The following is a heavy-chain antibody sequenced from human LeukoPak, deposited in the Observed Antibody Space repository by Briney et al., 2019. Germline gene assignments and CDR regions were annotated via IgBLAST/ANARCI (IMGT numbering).Heavy chain of an antibody. J-gene: IGHJ5*02. V-gene: IGHV1-2*02. CDR1: GYTFTGYY. CDR2: INPNSGGT. CDR3: ARDFSSSWYVGWFDP. D-gene: IGHD6-13*01. Sequence: WASVKLSCKASGYTFTGYYMHWVRQAPGQGLEWMGWINPNSGGTNYAQKPQGRVTMTTDTSTSTAYMELRSLRSDDTAVYYCARDFSSSWYVGWFDPWGQGTLVTVSS.